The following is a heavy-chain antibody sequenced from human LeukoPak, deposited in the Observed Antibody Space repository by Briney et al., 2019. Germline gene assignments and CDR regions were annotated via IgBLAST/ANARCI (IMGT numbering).Heavy chain of an antibody. CDR1: GFTFTSFA. V-gene: IGHV3-23*01. J-gene: IGHJ3*02. CDR2: ISRSGVAT. CDR3: AKDVSGWAQGAFDI. D-gene: IGHD6-19*01. Sequence: PGGSLRLSCAASGFTFTSFAMSWVRQAPGKGLEWVSTISRSGVATYYANSVKGRFTISRDNSKNTLYLQMNSLRAEDTAVYYCAKDVSGWAQGAFDIWGQGTMVTVSS.